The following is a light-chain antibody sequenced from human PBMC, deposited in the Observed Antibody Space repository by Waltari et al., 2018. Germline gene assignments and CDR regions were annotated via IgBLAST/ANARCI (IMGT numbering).Light chain of an antibody. J-gene: IGLJ2*01. CDR1: SADVGRYKF. CDR3: SSHTTSSTLV. V-gene: IGLV2-14*03. CDR2: DVT. Sequence: SALTQPASVSGSPGQSITISCTGSSADVGRYKFVSWYQQHPGKVPKLLIFDVTDRPSGVSDRFSGSKSGNTASLTISGLQPEDEADYYCSSHTTSSTLVFGGGTRVTVL.